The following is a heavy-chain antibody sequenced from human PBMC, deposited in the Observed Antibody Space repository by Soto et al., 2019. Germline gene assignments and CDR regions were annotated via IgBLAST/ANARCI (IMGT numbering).Heavy chain of an antibody. CDR2: IYYSGST. V-gene: IGHV4-59*01. CDR1: GGSISSYY. CDR3: ARRRGTYFDF. J-gene: IGHJ4*02. Sequence: ASETLSLTCTVSGGSISSYYWSWILQPPWKGLEWIGYIYYSGSTDYDPSLKSRVTISVDTSKNQFSLKLSSVTAADTAVYYCARRRGTYFDFWGQGTLVTVSS. D-gene: IGHD3-10*01.